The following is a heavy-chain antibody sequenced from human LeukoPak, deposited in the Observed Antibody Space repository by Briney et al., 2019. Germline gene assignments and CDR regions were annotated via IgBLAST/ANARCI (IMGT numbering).Heavy chain of an antibody. J-gene: IGHJ3*02. Sequence: PGGSLRLSCAASGFTFSDYYMSWIRQAPGKGLEWVSYISSSSSYTNYADSVKGRFTISRDNAKNSLYLQMNSLRAEDTAVYYCARDNGYYDSSGYYADAFDIWGQGTMVTVSS. CDR2: ISSSSSYT. V-gene: IGHV3-11*06. CDR1: GFTFSDYY. CDR3: ARDNGYYDSSGYYADAFDI. D-gene: IGHD3-22*01.